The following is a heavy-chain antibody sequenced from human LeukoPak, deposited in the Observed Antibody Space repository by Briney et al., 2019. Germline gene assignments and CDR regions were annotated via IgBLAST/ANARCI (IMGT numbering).Heavy chain of an antibody. D-gene: IGHD1-26*01. CDR2: IYTSGST. V-gene: IGHV4-4*07. J-gene: IGHJ3*02. Sequence: PSETLSLTCTVSGGSISSYYWSWIRQPAGKGLEWIGRIYTSGSTNYNPSLKSRVTMSVDTSKNQFSLKLSSVTAADTAVYYCARGSAGGSFYAFDIRGQGTMVTVSS. CDR3: ARGSAGGSFYAFDI. CDR1: GGSISSYY.